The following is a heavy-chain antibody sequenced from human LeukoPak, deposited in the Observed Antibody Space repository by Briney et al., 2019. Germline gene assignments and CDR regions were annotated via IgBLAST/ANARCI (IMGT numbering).Heavy chain of an antibody. CDR1: GDSISNSYC. V-gene: IGHV4-38-2*02. D-gene: IGHD5-24*01. Sequence: PSETLSLTCTVSGDSISNSYCWSCIRQPPGKAPELIGTIYNRDNTYYTPSLASRFTISMDTSKNQFSLKMTSVTAADTAVYYCARGIDAYKVGNFWGQGALVTVSS. CDR3: ARGIDAYKVGNF. J-gene: IGHJ4*02. CDR2: IYNRDNT.